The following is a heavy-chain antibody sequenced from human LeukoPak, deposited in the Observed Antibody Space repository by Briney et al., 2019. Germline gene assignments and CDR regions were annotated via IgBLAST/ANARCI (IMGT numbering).Heavy chain of an antibody. CDR2: INPNSGGT. J-gene: IGHJ4*02. D-gene: IGHD6-13*01. CDR1: GYTFSGYY. Sequence: ASVKVSCKTSGYTFSGYYLHWVRQAPGQGLEWMGLINPNSGGTKYAQKFQGRVTMTRDTSITTAYMELSRLRSDDTAVYYCARDSISAPGLSFDYWGQGTLVTVSS. CDR3: ARDSISAPGLSFDY. V-gene: IGHV1-2*02.